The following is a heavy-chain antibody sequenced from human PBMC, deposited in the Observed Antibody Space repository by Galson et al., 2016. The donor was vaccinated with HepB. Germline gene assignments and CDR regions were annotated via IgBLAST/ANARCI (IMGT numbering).Heavy chain of an antibody. CDR1: RFTFSSYA. Sequence: SLRLSCAASRFTFSSYAMNWVRQAPGKGLEWVSGISGIGGITYYADSVKGRFTVSRDNAKNTLSLQMHSLRGEDTAVYYCAKDCDLTIPTNFDHWGQGTLVTVSS. J-gene: IGHJ4*02. CDR3: AKDCDLTIPTNFDH. D-gene: IGHD2-21*01. V-gene: IGHV3-23*01. CDR2: ISGIGGIT.